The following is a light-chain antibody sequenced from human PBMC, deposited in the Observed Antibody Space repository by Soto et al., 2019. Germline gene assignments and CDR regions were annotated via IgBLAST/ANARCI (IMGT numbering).Light chain of an antibody. Sequence: LTSTPGTLALSREGVVTRSCRASQSVTSSYIAWYQQKPGQAPRLLIYGASSRATGIPDRFSGSGSGTEFTLTIRSLESEGFAVSYCQQYGSSPWTLGQGTKVDIK. CDR1: QSVTSSY. V-gene: IGKV3-20*01. CDR3: QQYGSSPWT. CDR2: GAS. J-gene: IGKJ1*01.